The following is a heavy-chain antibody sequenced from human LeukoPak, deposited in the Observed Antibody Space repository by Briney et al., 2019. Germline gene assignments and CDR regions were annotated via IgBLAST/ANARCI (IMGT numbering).Heavy chain of an antibody. D-gene: IGHD6-19*01. J-gene: IGHJ4*02. CDR3: ARVRKQWLVPFDY. CDR2: IHYTGST. V-gene: IGHV4-39*07. Sequence: PSETLSLTCSVSGGSITSGSYYWGWIRQPPGKGLEWIGGIHYTGSTYYNPPLKSRVTISIDTSKNQFSLRLNSVTAADTALYYCARVRKQWLVPFDYWGQGTLVIVSS. CDR1: GGSITSGSYY.